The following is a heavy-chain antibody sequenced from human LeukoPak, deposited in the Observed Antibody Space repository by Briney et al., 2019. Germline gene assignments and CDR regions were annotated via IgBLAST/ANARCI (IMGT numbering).Heavy chain of an antibody. D-gene: IGHD3-22*01. CDR1: GFTFSRYT. CDR2: ITSISIYK. Sequence: GGSLRLSCAASGFTFSRYTMNWVRQAPGKGLEWVSSITSISIYKYHADSLKGRFTISRDNAKNSLYLQMNSLRAEDTAVYYCARDRDYYDSSGYQGGYINYWGQGTLVTVSS. V-gene: IGHV3-21*01. CDR3: ARDRDYYDSSGYQGGYINY. J-gene: IGHJ4*02.